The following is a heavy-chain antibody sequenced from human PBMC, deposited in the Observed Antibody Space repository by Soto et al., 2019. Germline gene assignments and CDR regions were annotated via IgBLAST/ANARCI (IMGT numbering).Heavy chain of an antibody. CDR2: IRSKAYGGTT. CDR1: GFTFGDYA. Sequence: PGWSLRLSCTASGFTFGDYAMSWFRQAPGKGLEWVGFIRSKAYGGTTEYAASVKGRFTISRDDSKSIAYLQMNSLKTEDTAVYYCTGPTYYYGSGSSPNYYGMDVWGQGTTVTSP. V-gene: IGHV3-49*03. D-gene: IGHD3-10*01. CDR3: TGPTYYYGSGSSPNYYGMDV. J-gene: IGHJ6*02.